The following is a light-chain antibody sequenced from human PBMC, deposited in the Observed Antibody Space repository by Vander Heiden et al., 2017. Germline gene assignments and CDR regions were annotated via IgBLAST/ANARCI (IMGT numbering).Light chain of an antibody. J-gene: IGLJ2*01. CDR2: YDD. Sequence: QSVLTQPPSVSEAPRQRVTISCSGSSPNIGNNAVNWDQQLPGKAPKLLIYYDDLLPSGVSDRFSGSKSGTSASLAISGLQSEEEADYYCAAWDDSLNGVVFGGGTKLTVL. CDR3: AAWDDSLNGVV. CDR1: SPNIGNNA. V-gene: IGLV1-36*01.